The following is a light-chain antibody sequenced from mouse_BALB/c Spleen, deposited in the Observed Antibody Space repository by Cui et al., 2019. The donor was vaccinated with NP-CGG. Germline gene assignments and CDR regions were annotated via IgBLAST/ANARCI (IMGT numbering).Light chain of an antibody. Sequence: QAVVPQASALTTSLGETVTLTCRSSTGAVTTSNYANWDQEKPEHLFTGLIGGTNNRAPGVPARFSGSLIGDKAALTITGAQTEDEAIYFCALWYSNHWVFGGGTKLTVL. CDR3: ALWYSNHWV. V-gene: IGLV1*01. CDR2: GTN. CDR1: TGAVTTSNY. J-gene: IGLJ1*01.